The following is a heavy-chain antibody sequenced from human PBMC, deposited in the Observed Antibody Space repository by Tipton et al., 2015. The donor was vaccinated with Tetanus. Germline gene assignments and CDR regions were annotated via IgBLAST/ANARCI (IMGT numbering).Heavy chain of an antibody. Sequence: QLVQSGAEMKKPGASVKVSCKASGYTFTGYYIYWVRQAPGQGLEWMGWIDPNSGGTVYAQKFQGRVTMTRDTSISTAYMELRSLSFDDTAVYYCARDRGDYIYYGMDVWGPGTTVTVS. CDR3: ARDRGDYIYYGMDV. V-gene: IGHV1-2*02. D-gene: IGHD3-22*01. CDR1: GYTFTGYY. J-gene: IGHJ6*02. CDR2: IDPNSGGT.